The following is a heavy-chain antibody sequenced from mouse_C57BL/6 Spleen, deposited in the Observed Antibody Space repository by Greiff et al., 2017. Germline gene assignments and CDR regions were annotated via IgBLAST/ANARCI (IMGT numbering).Heavy chain of an antibody. Sequence: QVQLQQSGAELVKPGASVKLSCTASGYTFTSYCMHWVKQRPGQGLEWIGMIDPKSGGTNYNEKFKSKATLTVDKSSSTAYMQLSSLTSEDSAVYYYARGGFPRHAMCYWGPGPSVTVST. D-gene: IGHD2-10*02. CDR1: GYTFTSYC. CDR3: ARGGFPRHAMCY. V-gene: IGHV1-64*01. J-gene: IGHJ4*01. CDR2: IDPKSGGT.